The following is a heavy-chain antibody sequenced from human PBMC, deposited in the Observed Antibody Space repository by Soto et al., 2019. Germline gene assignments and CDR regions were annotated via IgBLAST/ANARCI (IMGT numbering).Heavy chain of an antibody. Sequence: ASVKVSCKASGGTFSSYAISWVRKAPEQGLEWMGGIIPIFGTANYAHKIQGRVTITAEKSTSTAYMELSSLISEDTGVYDCARELYSGYDYYYYGMDVWGQGTTVTVSS. V-gene: IGHV1-69*06. CDR3: ARELYSGYDYYYYGMDV. CDR1: GGTFSSYA. D-gene: IGHD5-12*01. CDR2: IIPIFGTA. J-gene: IGHJ6*02.